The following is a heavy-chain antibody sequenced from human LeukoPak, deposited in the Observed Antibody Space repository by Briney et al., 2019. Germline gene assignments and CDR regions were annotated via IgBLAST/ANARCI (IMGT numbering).Heavy chain of an antibody. V-gene: IGHV1-18*01. CDR3: ARDRPSMIVVVGRFDY. J-gene: IGHJ4*02. Sequence: ASVKVSCKASGYTFTSYGISWVRQAPGQGLEWLGWVSAYNGNTNYAQKLQGGVTMTTDTSTSTAYMELRSLRSDDTAVYYCARDRPSMIVVVGRFDYWGQGTLVTVSS. CDR2: VSAYNGNT. D-gene: IGHD3-22*01. CDR1: GYTFTSYG.